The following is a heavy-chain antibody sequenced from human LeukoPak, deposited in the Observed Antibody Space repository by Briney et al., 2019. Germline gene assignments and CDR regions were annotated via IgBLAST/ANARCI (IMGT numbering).Heavy chain of an antibody. CDR1: GFSLSGYW. D-gene: IGHD2-15*01. CDR2: NNGDGSTT. V-gene: IGHV3-74*01. Sequence: GGSLRLSCVASGFSLSGYWMYWVRQAPGKGLMYISRNNGDGSTTNYADAVKGRFTMSRDNVKNTLYLQMNSLRVEDTAVYYCARDPRNVGLAPWGQGTLVTVSS. CDR3: ARDPRNVGLAP. J-gene: IGHJ5*02.